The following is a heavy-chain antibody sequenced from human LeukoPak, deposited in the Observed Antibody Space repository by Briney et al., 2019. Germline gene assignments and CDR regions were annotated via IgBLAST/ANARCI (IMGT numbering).Heavy chain of an antibody. CDR2: IYYSGST. V-gene: IGHV4-59*01. Sequence: SETLSLTCTVSGGSIRTYYWSWIRQSPGKGLEWIGYIYYSGSTNYNPSLKSRVTISVDTSKNQFSLKLSSVTAADTAVYYCARGTRYYYDSSGYYGYWGQGTLVTVSS. CDR3: ARGTRYYYDSSGYYGY. J-gene: IGHJ4*02. D-gene: IGHD3-22*01. CDR1: GGSIRTYY.